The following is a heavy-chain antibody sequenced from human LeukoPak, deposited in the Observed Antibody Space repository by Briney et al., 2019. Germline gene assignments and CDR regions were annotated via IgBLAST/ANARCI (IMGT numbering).Heavy chain of an antibody. Sequence: GGSLRLSCAASGFTFSGSTMHWVRQASGKGLEWVGRIRNKANSYATAYAASVKDRFTISRDDSQNTAYLQMNSLKTDDTAAYYCISYYDSSGYYYPTDYWGQGTLVTASS. V-gene: IGHV3-73*01. D-gene: IGHD3-22*01. J-gene: IGHJ4*02. CDR3: ISYYDSSGYYYPTDY. CDR2: IRNKANSYAT. CDR1: GFTFSGST.